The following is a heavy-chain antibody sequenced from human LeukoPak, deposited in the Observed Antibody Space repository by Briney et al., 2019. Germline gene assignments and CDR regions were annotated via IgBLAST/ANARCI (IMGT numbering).Heavy chain of an antibody. CDR3: AKNRYFDY. J-gene: IGHJ4*02. V-gene: IGHV3-30*18. Sequence: GRSLRLSCAASGFTFSTSGMHWVRQAPGKGLEWVALISYDGSNKYYADSVKGRFTISRDNSKNTLYLQMNSLRAEDTAVYYCAKNRYFDYWGQGTLVTVSS. CDR2: ISYDGSNK. CDR1: GFTFSTSG.